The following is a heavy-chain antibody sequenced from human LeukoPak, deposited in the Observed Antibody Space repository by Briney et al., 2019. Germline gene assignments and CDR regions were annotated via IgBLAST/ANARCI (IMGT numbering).Heavy chain of an antibody. CDR1: GGTFSSYA. D-gene: IGHD6-13*01. V-gene: IGHV1-69*05. CDR2: IIPIFGTA. Sequence: GASVKVSCKASGGTFSSYAISWVRQAPGQGLEWMGGIIPIFGTANYAQKLQGRVTMTTDTSTSTAYMELRSLRSDDTAVYYCARVAAADYFDYWGQGTLVTVSS. J-gene: IGHJ4*02. CDR3: ARVAAADYFDY.